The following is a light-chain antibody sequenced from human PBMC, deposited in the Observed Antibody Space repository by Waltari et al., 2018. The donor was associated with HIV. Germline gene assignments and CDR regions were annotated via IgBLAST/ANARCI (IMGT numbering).Light chain of an antibody. CDR1: SSNIGNNY. CDR2: DNN. CDR3: GTWDSALSGHYV. V-gene: IGLV1-51*01. J-gene: IGLJ1*01. Sequence: QSVLTQPPSVSAAPGQKVTISCSGASSNIGNNYVAWYQQVPGTAPKLRIYDNNKRPSGFPDRVSGSKSGTSATLDIAGLQTGDEADYYCGTWDSALSGHYVFGTGTKVTVL.